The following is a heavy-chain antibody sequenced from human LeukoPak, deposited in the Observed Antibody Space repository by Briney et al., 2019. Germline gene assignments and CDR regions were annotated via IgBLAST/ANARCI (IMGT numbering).Heavy chain of an antibody. CDR2: IHHSGSGT. V-gene: IGHV4-59*08. J-gene: IGHJ4*02. CDR3: ATLRGASSAVFGS. CDR1: GGSISSEY. Sequence: SETLSLTCTVSGGSISSEYWSWIRQPPGKGLEWVGDIHHSGSGTNYSPSLKSRVTISVDTSKRQISLKLSSVTAADTALYYCATLRGASSAVFGSWGQGILVTVSS. D-gene: IGHD3-22*01.